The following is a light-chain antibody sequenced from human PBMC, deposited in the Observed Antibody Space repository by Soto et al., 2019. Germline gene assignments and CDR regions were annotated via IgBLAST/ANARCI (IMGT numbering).Light chain of an antibody. J-gene: IGLJ3*02. CDR1: SSDVGSYNL. Sequence: QSVLTQPASVSGSPGQSITISCTGTSSDVGSYNLVSWYQQYPDKAPKLILYEGTQRPSGVSDRFSGSKSGNTASLTISGLQAEDEADYYCCSYAGSSTWVFGGGTKLTVL. CDR2: EGT. CDR3: CSYAGSSTWV. V-gene: IGLV2-23*01.